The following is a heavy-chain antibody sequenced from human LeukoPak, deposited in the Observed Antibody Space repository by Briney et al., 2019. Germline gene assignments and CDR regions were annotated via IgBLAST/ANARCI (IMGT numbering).Heavy chain of an antibody. CDR3: ANGFDY. V-gene: IGHV3-33*06. CDR1: GFTFSNYG. CDR2: IWHDGSNK. J-gene: IGHJ4*02. Sequence: PGGSLRLSCAASGFTFSNYGMHWVRQAPGRGLEWVAVIWHDGSNKYYADSVKGRFTISRDNFKNTLYLQMNSLRVEDTAMYYCANGFDYWGQGTLVTVSS.